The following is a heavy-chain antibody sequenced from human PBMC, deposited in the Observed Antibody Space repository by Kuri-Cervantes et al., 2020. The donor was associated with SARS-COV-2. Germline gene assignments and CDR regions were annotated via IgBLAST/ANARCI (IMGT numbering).Heavy chain of an antibody. D-gene: IGHD3-22*01. CDR2: IITIRGTP. V-gene: IGHV1-69*10. J-gene: IGHJ4*02. Sequence: SENVSCKASGGTFSSYSYSWVRQAPAQGLEWMGGIITIRGTPNYAPKLQGRVTMTTDTSTSTAYMELRSLRSDDTAVYYCARDPMWLRYYDYSSGSYYFDYGGQGTLVTVSS. CDR1: GGTFSSYS. CDR3: ARDPMWLRYYDYSSGSYYFDY.